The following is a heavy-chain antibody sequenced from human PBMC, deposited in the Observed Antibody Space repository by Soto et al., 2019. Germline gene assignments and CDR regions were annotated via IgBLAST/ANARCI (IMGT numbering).Heavy chain of an antibody. CDR2: ISFDGSLK. J-gene: IGHJ4*02. D-gene: IGHD6-13*01. Sequence: WXXQSPGKGLEWVALISFDGSLKYDSDSVKGRFSISRDNSKNTVFLEMNSLRPEDTAVYYCARTYSSSWNYLDYWGQGVQVIVSS. CDR3: ARTYSSSWNYLDY. V-gene: IGHV3-30*04.